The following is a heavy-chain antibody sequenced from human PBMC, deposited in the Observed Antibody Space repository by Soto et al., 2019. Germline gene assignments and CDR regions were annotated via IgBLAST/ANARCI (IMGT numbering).Heavy chain of an antibody. CDR3: ARRERAAGTDWWFDP. CDR1: GFTFSSYG. CDR2: IWYDGSNK. J-gene: IGHJ5*02. D-gene: IGHD6-13*01. V-gene: IGHV3-33*01. Sequence: GSLRLSCAASGFTFSSYGMHWVRQAPGKGLEWVAVIWYDGSNKYYADSVKGRFTISRDNSKNTLYLQMNSLRAEDTAVYYCARRERAAGTDWWFDPWGQGIRVTVAS.